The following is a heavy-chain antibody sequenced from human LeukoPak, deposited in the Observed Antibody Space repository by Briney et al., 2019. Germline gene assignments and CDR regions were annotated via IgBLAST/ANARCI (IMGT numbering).Heavy chain of an antibody. V-gene: IGHV1-2*02. CDR3: AGGGIVGATKDYYYYMDV. CDR1: GYTFTGYY. CDR2: INPNSGGT. Sequence: ASVKVSCKASGYTFTGYYMHWVRQAPGQGLEWMGWINPNSGGTNYAQKFQGRVTMTRDTSISTAYMELSRLRSDDTAVYYCAGGGIVGATKDYYYYMDVWGKGTTVTVSS. D-gene: IGHD1-26*01. J-gene: IGHJ6*03.